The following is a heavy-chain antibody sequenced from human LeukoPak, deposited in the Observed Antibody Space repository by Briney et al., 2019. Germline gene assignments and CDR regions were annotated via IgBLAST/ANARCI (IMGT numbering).Heavy chain of an antibody. D-gene: IGHD5-24*01. CDR2: INHSGST. CDR3: ARAPRRWLQVASGAFDI. V-gene: IGHV4-39*07. Sequence: PSETLSLTCTVSGGSISSGGYYWSWIRQPPGKGLEWIGEINHSGSTNYNPSLKSRVTISVDTSKNQFSLKLSSVTAADTAVYYCARAPRRWLQVASGAFDIWGQGTMVTVSS. CDR1: GGSISSGGYY. J-gene: IGHJ3*02.